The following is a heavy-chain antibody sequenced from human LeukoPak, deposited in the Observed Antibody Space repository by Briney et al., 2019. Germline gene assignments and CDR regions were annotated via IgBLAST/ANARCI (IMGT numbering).Heavy chain of an antibody. J-gene: IGHJ6*02. CDR3: ARDQYVAVSGPVNYYYGLDV. Sequence: GGSLRLSCAASGFIFSHYGIPWVRQAPGKGLEWVAVISYDGSEKFYADSVKGRFTISRDNAKNSLYLQMNSLRAEDTAVYYCARDQYVAVSGPVNYYYGLDVWGQGTTVIVSS. V-gene: IGHV3-33*05. CDR1: GFIFSHYG. D-gene: IGHD3/OR15-3a*01. CDR2: ISYDGSEK.